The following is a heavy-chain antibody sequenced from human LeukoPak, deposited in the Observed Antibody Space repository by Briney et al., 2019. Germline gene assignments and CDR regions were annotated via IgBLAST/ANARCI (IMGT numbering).Heavy chain of an antibody. CDR3: ARRRDYGDYVSFDY. V-gene: IGHV4-4*02. CDR1: GGSISSSNW. J-gene: IGHJ4*02. D-gene: IGHD4-17*01. CDR2: IYHSGSA. Sequence: SGTLSLTCAVSGGSISSSNWWSWVRQPPGKGLEWIGEIYHSGSANYNPSLKSRVTISVDKSKNQFSLKLSSVTAADTAVYYCARRRDYGDYVSFDYWGQGTLVTVSS.